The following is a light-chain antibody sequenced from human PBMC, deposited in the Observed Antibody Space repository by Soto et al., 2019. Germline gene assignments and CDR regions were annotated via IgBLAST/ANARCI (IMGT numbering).Light chain of an antibody. Sequence: QSALTQPASVSGSPGQSITISCTGTSSDIGYSNFVSWYQQHPGKAPKLLIYDLINRPSGVPNPFSGSKSGNTASLTISGLQAEDEADYYCNSCTSANTYVFGTGTKVTVL. CDR3: NSCTSANTYV. CDR2: DLI. J-gene: IGLJ1*01. CDR1: SSDIGYSNF. V-gene: IGLV2-14*03.